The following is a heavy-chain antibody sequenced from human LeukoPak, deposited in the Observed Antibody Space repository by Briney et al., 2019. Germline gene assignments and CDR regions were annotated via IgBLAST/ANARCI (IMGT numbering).Heavy chain of an antibody. J-gene: IGHJ3*02. Sequence: ASVKVSCKASGYTFTSYGITWVRQAPGQGLEWMGWISPYNGNTNYARKFQGRVTMTTDTSTRTAYMELRSLRSDDTAVYYCARGLRGYYDTGGYTWDAFDIWGQGTMVTVSS. CDR3: ARGLRGYYDTGGYTWDAFDI. CDR1: GYTFTSYG. D-gene: IGHD3-22*01. V-gene: IGHV1-18*01. CDR2: ISPYNGNT.